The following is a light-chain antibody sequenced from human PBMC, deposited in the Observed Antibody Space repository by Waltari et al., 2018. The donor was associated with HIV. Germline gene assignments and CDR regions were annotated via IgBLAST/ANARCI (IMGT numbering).Light chain of an antibody. CDR3: AAAWDDSLNGPV. V-gene: IGLV1-36*01. J-gene: IGLJ2*01. Sequence: QSELTQPPSVSEAPRQRVTIPCSGSSSNLGNNAVNWYQQLPGKAPKLLIYYDDLLPSGVSDRFSSSKSGTSASLAISGLQSEDEADYYCAAAWDDSLNGPVFGGGTKLTVL. CDR1: SSNLGNNA. CDR2: YDD.